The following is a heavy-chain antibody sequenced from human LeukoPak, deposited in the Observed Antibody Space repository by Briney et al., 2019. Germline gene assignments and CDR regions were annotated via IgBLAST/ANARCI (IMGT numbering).Heavy chain of an antibody. CDR3: AKSTLSAYYYFDY. J-gene: IGHJ4*02. Sequence: GGSLRLSCAASGFTFSNYAMSWVRQAPGKGLEWVSAISGGGGSAYFSDSVEGRFTISRDNSKSTLYLQMNSLRAEDTAVYYCAKSTLSAYYYFDYWGQGTLVTVSS. CDR2: ISGGGGSA. D-gene: IGHD3-22*01. CDR1: GFTFSNYA. V-gene: IGHV3-23*01.